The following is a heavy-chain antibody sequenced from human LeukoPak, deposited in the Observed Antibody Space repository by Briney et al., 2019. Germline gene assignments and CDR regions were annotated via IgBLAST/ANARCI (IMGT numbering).Heavy chain of an antibody. CDR2: INPNSGGT. J-gene: IGHJ4*02. V-gene: IGHV1-2*06. Sequence: GASVKVSCKASGYTFTSYGISWVRQAPGRGLEWMGRINPNSGGTNYAQKFQGKVTMTRDTSISTAYMELSRLRSDDTAVYYCARVVPTYDILTGYFIDYWGQGTLVTVSS. CDR1: GYTFTSYG. D-gene: IGHD3-9*01. CDR3: ARVVPTYDILTGYFIDY.